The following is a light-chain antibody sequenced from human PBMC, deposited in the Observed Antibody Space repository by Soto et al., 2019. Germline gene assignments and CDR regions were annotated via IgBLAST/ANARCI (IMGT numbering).Light chain of an antibody. CDR3: QQYYSYSTWT. Sequence: DIQMTQSPSTLTASVGDRITITCRASQSISFYLAWYQQTPGKAPKIRVWDASHLERGVPSRFSGSGSGTDFTLTINNLQPGDFATYYCQQYYSYSTWTVGQGTRVEV. J-gene: IGKJ1*01. CDR2: DAS. V-gene: IGKV1-5*01. CDR1: QSISFY.